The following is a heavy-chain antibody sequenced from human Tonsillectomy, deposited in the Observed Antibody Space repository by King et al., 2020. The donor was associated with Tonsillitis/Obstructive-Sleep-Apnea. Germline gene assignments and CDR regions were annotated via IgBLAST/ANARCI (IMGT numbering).Heavy chain of an antibody. CDR3: ARGSQTIPMITFGGVSFDY. V-gene: IGHV4-34*01. CDR2: INHSGST. J-gene: IGHJ4*02. D-gene: IGHD3-16*01. CDR1: GGSFSGYY. Sequence: VQLQQWGAGLLKPSETLSLTCAVYGGSFSGYYWSWIRQPPGKGLEWIGEINHSGSTNYNPSLKSRVTISVDTSKNQFSLKLSSVTAADTAVYYCARGSQTIPMITFGGVSFDYWGQGTLVTVSS.